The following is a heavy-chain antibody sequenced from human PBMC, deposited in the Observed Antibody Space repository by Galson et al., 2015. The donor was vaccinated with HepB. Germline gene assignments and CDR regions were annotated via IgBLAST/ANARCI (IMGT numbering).Heavy chain of an antibody. CDR3: AREVAGYYDSSGYYDY. D-gene: IGHD3-22*01. Sequence: SLRLSCAASGFTFSSYSMNWVRQAPGKGLEWVSSISSSSSYIYYADSVKGRFTISRANAKNSLYLQMNSLRAEDTAVYYCAREVAGYYDSSGYYDYWGQGTLVTVSS. J-gene: IGHJ4*02. CDR1: GFTFSSYS. CDR2: ISSSSSYI. V-gene: IGHV3-21*01.